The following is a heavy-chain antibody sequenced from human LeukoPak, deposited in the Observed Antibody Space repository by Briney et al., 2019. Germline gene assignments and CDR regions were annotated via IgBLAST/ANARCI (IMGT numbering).Heavy chain of an antibody. CDR3: ARAIYYYDSSGQMVYYYYYMDV. Sequence: RASVKVSCKASGYTFTSYGISWVRQAPGQGLEWMGWISAYNGNTNYAQKLQGRVTMTTDTSTSTAYMELRSLRSDDTAVYYCARAIYYYDSSGQMVYYYYYMDVWGKGTTVTISS. CDR1: GYTFTSYG. D-gene: IGHD3-22*01. CDR2: ISAYNGNT. J-gene: IGHJ6*03. V-gene: IGHV1-18*01.